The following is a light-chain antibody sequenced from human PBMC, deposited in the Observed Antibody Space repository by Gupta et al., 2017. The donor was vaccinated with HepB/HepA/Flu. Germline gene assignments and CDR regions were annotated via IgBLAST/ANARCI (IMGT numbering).Light chain of an antibody. CDR3: QQYYNVPLT. CDR1: QDISHY. CDR2: DAS. J-gene: IGKJ4*01. Sequence: DIQMTQSPSSLSASVGDRVTITCQASQDISHYLNWYQQKPGKAPKFLIYDASNLETGVPSRFSGSGSGTDFTFTISSLQPEDIATYFCQQYYNVPLTFGGGTKVEIK. V-gene: IGKV1-33*01.